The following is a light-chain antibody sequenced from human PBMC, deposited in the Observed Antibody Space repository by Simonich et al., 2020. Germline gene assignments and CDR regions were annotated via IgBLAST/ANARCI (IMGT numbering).Light chain of an antibody. CDR2: EGS. J-gene: IGLJ2*01. CDR1: SSDVGSYNL. CDR3: CSYAGSSNVV. Sequence: QSALTQPASVSGSPGQSITISCPGTSSDVGSYNLVSWYQQHPGKAPKLMIYEGSKRPSGVSNRFSGSKSGKTASLAISGLQAEDEADYYCCSYAGSSNVVFGGGTKLTVL. V-gene: IGLV2-23*01.